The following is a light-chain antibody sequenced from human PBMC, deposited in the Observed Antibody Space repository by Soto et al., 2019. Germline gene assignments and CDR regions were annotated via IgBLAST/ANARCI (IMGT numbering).Light chain of an antibody. CDR2: DVN. J-gene: IGLJ1*01. V-gene: IGLV2-14*01. CDR1: SSDIGRYEY. CDR3: NSMTTSSSSRFV. Sequence: QSALTQPASVSGSPGQSITISCTGTSSDIGRYEYVSWYQQYPGKAPKLIIYDVNNRPSGVSNRFSGSKSGNAASLTISGLQAEDKADYYCNSMTTSSSSRFVFGTGTKVTVL.